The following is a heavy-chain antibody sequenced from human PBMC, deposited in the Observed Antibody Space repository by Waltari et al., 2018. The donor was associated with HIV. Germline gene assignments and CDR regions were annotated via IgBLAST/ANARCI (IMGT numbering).Heavy chain of an antibody. Sequence: QVQLVESGGGVVQPGGSLRLSCAASGLTCRTYGMTRVRKAPGKGLEWVAFIRYDGSNKYYADSVKGRFTISRDNSKNTLYLQMNSLRAEDTAVYYCAKDRFPHDYSNPGYWGQGTLVTVSS. J-gene: IGHJ4*02. CDR3: AKDRFPHDYSNPGY. CDR1: GLTCRTYG. D-gene: IGHD4-4*01. CDR2: IRYDGSNK. V-gene: IGHV3-30*02.